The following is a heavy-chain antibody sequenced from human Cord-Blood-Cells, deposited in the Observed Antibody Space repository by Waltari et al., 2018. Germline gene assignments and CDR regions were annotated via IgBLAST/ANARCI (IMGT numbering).Heavy chain of an antibody. CDR2: IIPIFGTA. Sequence: QVQLVQSGAEGKKPGSSVKVSCKASGGPFSSYAISWVRQAPGQGLEWMGGIIPIFGTANYAQKFQGRVTITADESTSTAYMELSSLRSEDTAVYYCARDQHGLWGNWFDPWGQGTLVTVSS. CDR1: GGPFSSYA. V-gene: IGHV1-69*01. D-gene: IGHD3-16*01. CDR3: ARDQHGLWGNWFDP. J-gene: IGHJ5*02.